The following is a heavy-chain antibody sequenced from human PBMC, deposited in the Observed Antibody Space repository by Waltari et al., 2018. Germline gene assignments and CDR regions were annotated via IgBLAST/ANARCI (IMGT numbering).Heavy chain of an antibody. V-gene: IGHV3-23*01. CDR2: ISGSGCST. D-gene: IGHD6-13*01. CDR3: AKDHDSSSWSTGLFDY. Sequence: VKLLESGGGLVQPGGYLRLSCAASVFTFSSYALSWVSQAPGKGLEWVSAISGSGCSTYYADSVRGLFTISRDNSKNTLYLQMNSLRAEDTAVYYCAKDHDSSSWSTGLFDYWGQGTLVTVSS. CDR1: VFTFSSYA. J-gene: IGHJ4*02.